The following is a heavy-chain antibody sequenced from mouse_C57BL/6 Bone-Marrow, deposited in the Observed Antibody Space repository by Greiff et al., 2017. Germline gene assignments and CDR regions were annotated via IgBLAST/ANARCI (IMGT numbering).Heavy chain of an antibody. J-gene: IGHJ3*01. CDR2: LDPENGDT. CDR1: GFNIKDDY. D-gene: IGHD2-3*01. Sequence: EVQLQQSGAELVRPGASVKLSCTASGFNIKDDYMHWVKQRPDQGLEWIGWLDPENGDTEYASKFQGKATITADTSSNTAYLQLSSLTSEDTAVYYCTTPYDPVAYWGQGTLVTVSA. V-gene: IGHV14-4*01. CDR3: TTPYDPVAY.